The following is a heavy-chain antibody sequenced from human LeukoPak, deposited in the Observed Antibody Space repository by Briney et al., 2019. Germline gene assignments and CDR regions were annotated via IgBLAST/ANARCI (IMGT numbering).Heavy chain of an antibody. CDR3: ARGAGATTGGVDY. Sequence: ASVKVSCKASGYTFINYGISWVRQAPGQGLEWVAWISAYNGNTKYAQKIQGRVTMATETSTSTAYLELSSLRSEDMAVYYCARGAGATTGGVDYWGQGTLVTVSS. CDR2: ISAYNGNT. D-gene: IGHD1-26*01. CDR1: GYTFINYG. V-gene: IGHV1-18*03. J-gene: IGHJ4*02.